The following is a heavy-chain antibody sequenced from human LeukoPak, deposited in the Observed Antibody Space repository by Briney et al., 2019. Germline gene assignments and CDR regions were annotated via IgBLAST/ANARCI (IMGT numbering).Heavy chain of an antibody. V-gene: IGHV3-53*01. CDR3: AKLGGQEVYNYYVGV. J-gene: IGHJ6*03. CDR1: GFTVSSSY. Sequence: GGSLRLSCAASGFTVSSSYMIWVRQAPGKGLEWVSGIIDSGDITYYANSVKGRFTISRDNSKNTLYLQMNSLRAEDTAVYYCAKLGGQEVYNYYVGVWGKGTTVAVSS. CDR2: IDSGDIT. D-gene: IGHD3-16*01.